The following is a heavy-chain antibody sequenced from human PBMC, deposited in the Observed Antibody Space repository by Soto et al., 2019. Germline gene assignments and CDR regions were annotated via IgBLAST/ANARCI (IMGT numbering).Heavy chain of an antibody. Sequence: SETLSLTCAVSGGSSTSNNWWTWVRQPPGQGLEWIGEIYRTGSTNYNPPLKSRVTISLDKSENQFSLKVTSLTAADTAVYYCASRDPGISVDYWGQGTLVTVSS. J-gene: IGHJ4*02. D-gene: IGHD1-26*01. CDR3: ASRDPGISVDY. CDR1: GGSSTSNNW. CDR2: IYRTGST. V-gene: IGHV4-4*02.